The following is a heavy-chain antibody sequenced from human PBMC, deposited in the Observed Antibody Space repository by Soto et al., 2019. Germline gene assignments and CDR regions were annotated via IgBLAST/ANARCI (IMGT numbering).Heavy chain of an antibody. CDR3: ARHLSDSGYDLNY. J-gene: IGHJ4*02. V-gene: IGHV4-39*01. D-gene: IGHD5-12*01. CDR1: GGSISRNNYY. Sequence: SETLSLTCTVSGGSISRNNYYWGWIRQPPGKGLEWIGSISSSGSTYYNPSLKSRVTIFVDTSKNQFSLRLSPVTAADTAVYYCARHLSDSGYDLNYWGQGTLVTVSS. CDR2: ISSSGST.